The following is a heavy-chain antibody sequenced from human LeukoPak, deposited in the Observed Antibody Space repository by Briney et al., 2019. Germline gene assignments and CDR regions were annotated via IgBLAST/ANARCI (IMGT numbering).Heavy chain of an antibody. CDR3: AKGGRGNGEVY. D-gene: IGHD2-8*01. CDR1: GFIFSSYW. J-gene: IGHJ4*02. V-gene: IGHV3-7*01. Sequence: QSGGSLRLSCAVSGFIFSSYWMSWVRQAPGKGLEWVANIKQDGSEKYYVDSVKGRFTVSRDNAKSSLFLQMNDLRAEDTAVYYCAKGGRGNGEVYWGQGTLVTVSS. CDR2: IKQDGSEK.